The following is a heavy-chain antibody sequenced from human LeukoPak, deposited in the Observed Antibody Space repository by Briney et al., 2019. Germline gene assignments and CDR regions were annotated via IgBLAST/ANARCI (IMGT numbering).Heavy chain of an antibody. J-gene: IGHJ4*02. CDR3: ARDDYYGSGSYTY. V-gene: IGHV4-61*02. CDR2: IYTSGIT. CDR1: GGSISSCSYY. D-gene: IGHD3-10*01. Sequence: SETLSLTCTVSGGSISSCSYYWSWIRQPAGKGLEWIGRIYTSGITNYNPSLKSRVTRSVDTSKNQFSLKLSSVTAADTAVYYCARDDYYGSGSYTYWGQGTLVTVSS.